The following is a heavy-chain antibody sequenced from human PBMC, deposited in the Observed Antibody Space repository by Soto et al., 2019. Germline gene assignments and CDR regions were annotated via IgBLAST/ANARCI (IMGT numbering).Heavy chain of an antibody. CDR1: GYXFTSYL. D-gene: IGHD4-17*01. V-gene: IGHV5-51*01. CDR3: ARHSEDTVTPDF. Sequence: EXLKISCKSSGYXFTSYLICWVRQVPGEGLEFMGIIYPGYSEIRYNPSFQFHVTISSYKSSTTAYLQWSRFPAADTAMYYCARHSEDTVTPDFWGQGTLGTVSS. CDR2: IYPGYSEI. J-gene: IGHJ4*02.